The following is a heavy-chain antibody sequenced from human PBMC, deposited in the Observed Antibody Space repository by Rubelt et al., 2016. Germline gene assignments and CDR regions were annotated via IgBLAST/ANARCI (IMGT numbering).Heavy chain of an antibody. CDR3: ARGENSSGWPYYYYYGMDV. J-gene: IGHJ6*02. CDR1: A. V-gene: IGHV7-4-1*02. Sequence: AMNWVRQAPGQGLEWMGWINTNTGNPTSAQGFTGRFVFSLDTPVSPAYLQISSLKAEDTAVYYCARGENSSGWPYYYYYGMDVGGQGTTVTVSS. CDR2: INTNTGNP. D-gene: IGHD6-19*01.